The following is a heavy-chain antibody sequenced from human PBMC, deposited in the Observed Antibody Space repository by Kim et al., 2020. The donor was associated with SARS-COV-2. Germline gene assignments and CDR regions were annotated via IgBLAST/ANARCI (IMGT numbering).Heavy chain of an antibody. CDR3: GRDPRYSGSYSDF. D-gene: IGHD1-26*01. J-gene: IGHJ4*01. Sequence: ASVKVSCKASGYTFTDYGVSWFRQAPGQGPEWMGWISTYSGATNYAQKLQDRITVTTDTSTTTVYMELRSLTSDDTAVYFCGRDPRYSGSYSDFWGQGTRVTVSS. CDR2: ISTYSGAT. CDR1: GYTFTDYG. V-gene: IGHV1-18*04.